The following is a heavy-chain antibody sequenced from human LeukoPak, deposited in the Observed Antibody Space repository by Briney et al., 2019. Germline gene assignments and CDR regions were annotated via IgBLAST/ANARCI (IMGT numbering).Heavy chain of an antibody. V-gene: IGHV3-7*01. CDR1: GFTFSSYW. CDR2: IKQVGSEK. Sequence: PGGSLRLSCAASGFTFSSYWMSWVRQAPGKGLEWVANIKQVGSEKYYVDSVKGRFTISRDDAKNSLYLQMNSLRAEDTAVYYCARDRGALIVATIGDAYYFDYWGQGTLVTVSS. J-gene: IGHJ4*02. CDR3: ARDRGALIVATIGDAYYFDY. D-gene: IGHD5-12*01.